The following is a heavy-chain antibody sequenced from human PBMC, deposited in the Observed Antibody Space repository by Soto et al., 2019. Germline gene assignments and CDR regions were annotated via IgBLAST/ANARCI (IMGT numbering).Heavy chain of an antibody. J-gene: IGHJ4*02. CDR1: GYTFTGNY. CDR3: VGGGVGEVETTTLVGFDY. CDR2: INPRSGGT. Sequence: QVQLVQSGAEVKKPGASVKVSCKASGYTFTGNYMHWMRQAPGQGPEWMGWINPRSGGTDYAQKFQGRVTITSDTSISTDDMVLSRLTSEETAMYYCVGGGVGEVETTTLVGFDYWGQVTLLTVSS. D-gene: IGHD3-10*01. V-gene: IGHV1-2*02.